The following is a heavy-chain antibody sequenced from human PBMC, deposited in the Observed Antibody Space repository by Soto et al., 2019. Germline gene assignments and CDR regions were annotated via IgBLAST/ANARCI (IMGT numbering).Heavy chain of an antibody. Sequence: ASVKVSCKASGGTFSSYAISWVRQAPGQGLEWMGGIIPIFGTANYAQKFQGRVTITADESTSTAYMELSSLRSEDTAVYYCTRCRLSVAGALYGMDVWGQGTTVTVSS. CDR2: IIPIFGTA. CDR3: TRCRLSVAGALYGMDV. D-gene: IGHD6-19*01. J-gene: IGHJ6*02. CDR1: GGTFSSYA. V-gene: IGHV1-69*13.